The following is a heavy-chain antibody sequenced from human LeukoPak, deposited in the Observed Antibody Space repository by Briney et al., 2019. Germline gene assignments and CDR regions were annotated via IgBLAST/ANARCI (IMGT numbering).Heavy chain of an antibody. V-gene: IGHV4-39*07. CDR2: IYYSGST. D-gene: IGHD3-3*01. Sequence: SETLSLTCTVSGGSISSSSYYWGWIRQPPGKGLEWIGSIYYSGSTYYNPSLKSRVTISVDTSKNQFSLKLSSVTAADTAVYYCARAPSDYDFWSGLDYAFDIWGQGTMVTVSS. J-gene: IGHJ3*02. CDR3: ARAPSDYDFWSGLDYAFDI. CDR1: GGSISSSSYY.